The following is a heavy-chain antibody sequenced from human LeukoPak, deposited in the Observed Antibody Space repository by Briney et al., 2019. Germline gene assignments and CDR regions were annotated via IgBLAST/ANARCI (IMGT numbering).Heavy chain of an antibody. D-gene: IGHD2-15*01. CDR2: IGSSGLII. J-gene: IGHJ3*01. V-gene: IGHV3-11*04. CDR3: ARGISAVVPRAFDL. Sequence: GGSLRLSCAASGFTVSSNYMSWVRQAPGKGLEWVSYIGSSGLIIYYADSVKGRLTISRDNAKNSLFLQMSGLRAEDTAVYYCARGISAVVPRAFDLWGQGTMVTVSS. CDR1: GFTVSSNY.